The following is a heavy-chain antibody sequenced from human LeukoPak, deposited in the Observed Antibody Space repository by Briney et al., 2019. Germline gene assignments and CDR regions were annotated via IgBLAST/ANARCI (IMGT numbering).Heavy chain of an antibody. D-gene: IGHD1-14*01. CDR1: GCSFTGYW. CDR3: ARINPDRDDYYFDY. J-gene: IGHJ4*02. CDR2: IYPGDSDT. V-gene: IGHV5-51*01. Sequence: GESLKISCKGSGCSFTGYWIGWVRQMPGKGLEWMGIIYPGDSDTRYSPSFQGQVTISADKSISTAYLQWSSLKASDTAMYYCARINPDRDDYYFDYWGQGTLVTVSS.